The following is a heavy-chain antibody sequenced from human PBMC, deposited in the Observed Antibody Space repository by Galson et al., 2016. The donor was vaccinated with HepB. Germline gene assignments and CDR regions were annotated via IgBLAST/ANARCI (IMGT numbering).Heavy chain of an antibody. CDR2: MNPKSGNT. CDR1: GYTFSNYD. V-gene: IGHV1-8*01. CDR3: ARVDRVGSRGYTSGLTSYYYAMDI. D-gene: IGHD5-18*01. Sequence: SVKVSCKASGYTFSNYDINWVRQAPGQGPEWMAWMNPKSGNTGYAQSFKARVTMTRDTSISTAYMELYSLTSEDTAVYYCARVDRVGSRGYTSGLTSYYYAMDIWGQGTTVTVSS. J-gene: IGHJ6*02.